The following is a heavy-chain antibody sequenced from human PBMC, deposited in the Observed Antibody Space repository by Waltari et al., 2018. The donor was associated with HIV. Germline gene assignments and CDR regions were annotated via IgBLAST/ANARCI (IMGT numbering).Heavy chain of an antibody. D-gene: IGHD3-16*01. J-gene: IGHJ4*02. CDR3: ARESGWAFDY. Sequence: QVQLQESGPGLVKPSETLSLTCSVSGVSMTSYYWIWIRQPAEKGLEWIGRIFISGSTNCNPSLRSRVTMSVDRSKNQFSLNLRSVTAADTAMYYCARESGWAFDYWGQGTLVTVSS. CDR2: IFISGST. CDR1: GVSMTSYY. V-gene: IGHV4-4*07.